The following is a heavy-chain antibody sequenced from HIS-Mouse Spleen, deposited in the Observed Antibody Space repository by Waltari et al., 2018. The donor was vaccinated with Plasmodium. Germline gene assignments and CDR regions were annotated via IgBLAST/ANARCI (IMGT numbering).Heavy chain of an antibody. Sequence: QVQLVESGGGVVQPGRSLRLSCAASGFTFSSYAMHGVRRARGKGLGWVEVISYDGSNKYYADSVKGRFTISRDNSKNTLYLQMNSLRAEDTAVYYCARDPFYVDTAMVLDCWGQGTLVTVSS. V-gene: IGHV3-30*04. CDR1: GFTFSSYA. CDR2: ISYDGSNK. CDR3: ARDPFYVDTAMVLDC. D-gene: IGHD5-18*01. J-gene: IGHJ4*02.